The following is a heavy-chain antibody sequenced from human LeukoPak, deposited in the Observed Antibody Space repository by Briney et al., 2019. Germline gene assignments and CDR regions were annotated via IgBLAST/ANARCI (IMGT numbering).Heavy chain of an antibody. CDR2: ISGSGGST. J-gene: IGHJ4*02. CDR1: GFTVSNNY. CDR3: AKGGPRITMIVVVINYFDY. V-gene: IGHV3-23*01. Sequence: PGGSLRLSCAASGFTVSNNYMNWVRQAPGKGLEWVSAISGSGGSTYYADSVKGRFTISRDNSKNTLYLQMNSLRAEDTAVYYCAKGGPRITMIVVVINYFDYWGQGTLVTVSS. D-gene: IGHD3-22*01.